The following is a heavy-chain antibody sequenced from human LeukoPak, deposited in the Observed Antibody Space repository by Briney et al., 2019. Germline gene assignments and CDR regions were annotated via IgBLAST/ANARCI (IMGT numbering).Heavy chain of an antibody. V-gene: IGHV4-34*01. CDR1: GASFSDYY. J-gene: IGHJ2*01. CDR2: INHSGST. Sequence: PSETLSLTCAVYGASFSDYYWSWIRQPPGKGLEWIGEINHSGSTNYNPSLKSRVTVSVDTSKNQFSLKLNSVTAADTAAYYCARGLVVPAATRYWYFDLWGRGTLVTVSS. D-gene: IGHD2-2*01. CDR3: ARGLVVPAATRYWYFDL.